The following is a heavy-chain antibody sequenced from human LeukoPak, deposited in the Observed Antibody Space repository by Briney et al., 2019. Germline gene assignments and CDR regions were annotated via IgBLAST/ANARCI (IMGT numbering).Heavy chain of an antibody. D-gene: IGHD2-2*01. V-gene: IGHV5-51*01. CDR1: GYSFTSYW. CDR2: IYPGDSDT. CDR3: ARHGLYCSSTRCPGGLDY. J-gene: IGHJ4*02. Sequence: GESLKISCKGSGYSFTSYWIGWVRQMPGKGLEWMGIIYPGDSDTRYSPSFQGQVTISADKSISTAYLQWSSLKASDTAMYYCARHGLYCSSTRCPGGLDYWGQGTLVTVSP.